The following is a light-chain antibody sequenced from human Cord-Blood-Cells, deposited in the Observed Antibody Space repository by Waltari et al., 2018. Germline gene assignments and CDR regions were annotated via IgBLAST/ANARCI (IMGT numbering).Light chain of an antibody. CDR1: QSISSY. V-gene: IGKV1-39*01. J-gene: IGKJ3*01. CDR2: AAF. CDR3: QQSYSTPH. Sequence: DIQMTQSPSSLSASVGDRVTITCRASQSISSYLNWYQQKPGKAPKLLIYAAFSLQSGVPSRFSGSGSGTDFTLTISSLQPEDFATYYCQQSYSTPHFGPGTKVDIK.